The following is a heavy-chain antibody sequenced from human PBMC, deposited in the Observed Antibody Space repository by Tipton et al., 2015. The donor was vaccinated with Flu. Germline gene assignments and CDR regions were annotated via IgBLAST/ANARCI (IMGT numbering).Heavy chain of an antibody. CDR3: ARAEIGDFDY. CDR2: IYHNGDI. Sequence: GLVKPSETLSLTCVVSGYSISRGYYWGWIRQPPGKGLEWIGSIYHNGDIHFNPSLKSRVSISVDTSNNRFSLNLTSVTAADTAVYYCARAEIGDFDYWGQGTLVTVSS. CDR1: GYSISRGYY. J-gene: IGHJ4*02. V-gene: IGHV4-38-2*01. D-gene: IGHD2/OR15-2a*01.